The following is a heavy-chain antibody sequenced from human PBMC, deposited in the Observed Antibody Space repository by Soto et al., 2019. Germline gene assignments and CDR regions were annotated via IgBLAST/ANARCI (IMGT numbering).Heavy chain of an antibody. J-gene: IGHJ6*02. D-gene: IGHD2-2*01. V-gene: IGHV1-69*01. CDR1: GGTFGSYA. Sequence: QVQMVQSGAEVKKPGSSVKVSCKASGGTFGSYAISWVRQAHGQGPEWMGGIIPITGTANYAQKFQGRVTISADESTSTASMQLSSLRSEDTAVYYCARSQGSSTSLEIYYYYYYGMDVWGHGTTVTVFS. CDR2: IIPITGTA. CDR3: ARSQGSSTSLEIYYYYYYGMDV.